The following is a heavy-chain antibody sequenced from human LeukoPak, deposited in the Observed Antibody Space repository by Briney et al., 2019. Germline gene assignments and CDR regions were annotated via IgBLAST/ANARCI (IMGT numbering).Heavy chain of an antibody. J-gene: IGHJ4*02. D-gene: IGHD4-23*01. Sequence: GGSLRLSCAASGFTFSSYWMNWVRQAPGKGLVWVSRIASDGSSTTYADSVKGRFSISRDNAKNTLYLQMNSLRVEDTAVYYCARGRPHGNDYWGQGTLVTVST. CDR2: IASDGSST. CDR1: GFTFSSYW. CDR3: ARGRPHGNDY. V-gene: IGHV3-74*01.